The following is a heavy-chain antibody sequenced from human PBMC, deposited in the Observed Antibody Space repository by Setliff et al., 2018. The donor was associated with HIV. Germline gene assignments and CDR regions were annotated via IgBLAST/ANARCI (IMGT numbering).Heavy chain of an antibody. Sequence: SETLSLTCTVSGGSISSSSYYWAWVRQPPGKGLEWIGSVYYSGTTYISPSLKSRLTISIDRSTNQFSLKLISVTAADQGVYYCARVPVAGANWFDPWGLGTLVTVSS. CDR3: ARVPVAGANWFDP. D-gene: IGHD2-21*01. J-gene: IGHJ5*02. V-gene: IGHV4-39*01. CDR2: VYYSGTT. CDR1: GGSISSSSYY.